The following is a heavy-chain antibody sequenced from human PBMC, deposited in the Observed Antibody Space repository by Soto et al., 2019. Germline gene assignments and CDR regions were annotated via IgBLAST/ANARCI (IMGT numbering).Heavy chain of an antibody. J-gene: IGHJ4*02. CDR2: IYSSGST. V-gene: IGHV4-30-4*01. CDR1: GGSIRSDFHY. Sequence: QVQLQESGPGLVKPSQTLSLTCTVSGGSIRSDFHYWTWFRQPPGKGLEWIGNIYSSGSTYYNPSLKSQVSISVDTSKNQFSLKLSSVTAADTAVYYCVRGPTVTTDYWGQGALVTVSS. D-gene: IGHD4-17*01. CDR3: VRGPTVTTDY.